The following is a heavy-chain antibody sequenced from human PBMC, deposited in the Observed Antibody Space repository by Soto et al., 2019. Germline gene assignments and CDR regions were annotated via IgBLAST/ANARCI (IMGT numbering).Heavy chain of an antibody. Sequence: ASVKVSCKASGYTFTSYDINWVRQATGQGLEWMGWMNPNSGNTGYAQKFQGRVTMTRNTSISTAYMELSSLRSEDTAVYYCARGKGRPVREARIAAADYWGQGTLVTVSS. CDR3: ARGKGRPVREARIAAADY. V-gene: IGHV1-8*01. CDR2: MNPNSGNT. CDR1: GYTFTSYD. J-gene: IGHJ4*02. D-gene: IGHD6-13*01.